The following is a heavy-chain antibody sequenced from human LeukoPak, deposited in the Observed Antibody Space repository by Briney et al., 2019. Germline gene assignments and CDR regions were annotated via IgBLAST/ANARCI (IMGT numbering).Heavy chain of an antibody. CDR1: GYTLTELS. CDR2: FDPEDGET. J-gene: IGHJ4*02. Sequence: ASVKVSCKVSGYTLTELSMHWVRQAPGKGLEWMGGFDPEDGETIYAQKFQGRVTMTEDTSTDTAYMELSSLRSEDTAVYYCARDGGPLRYFDWLRGVGDYWGQGTLVTVSS. CDR3: ARDGGPLRYFDWLRGVGDY. V-gene: IGHV1-24*01. D-gene: IGHD3-9*01.